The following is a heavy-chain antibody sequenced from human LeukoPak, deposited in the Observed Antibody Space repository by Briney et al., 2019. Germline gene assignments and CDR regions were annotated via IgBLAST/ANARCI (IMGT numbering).Heavy chain of an antibody. D-gene: IGHD6-19*01. V-gene: IGHV1-8*03. Sequence: EASVKVSCKASGYTYTSYDINWVRQATGQGLEWMGWMNPNSGNTGYAQKFQGRVTITRNTSISTAYMELSSLRSEDTAVYYCARGRKERPYSSGWYRLDYWGQGTLVTVSS. J-gene: IGHJ4*02. CDR3: ARGRKERPYSSGWYRLDY. CDR1: GYTYTSYD. CDR2: MNPNSGNT.